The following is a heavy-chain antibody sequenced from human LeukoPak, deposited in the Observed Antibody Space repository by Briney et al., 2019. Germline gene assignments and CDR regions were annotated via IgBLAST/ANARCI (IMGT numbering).Heavy chain of an antibody. J-gene: IGHJ5*01. Sequence: GGSLRLSCAASGFTFSSYSMNWVRQAPGEGLEWVSSINSRSTYIFYADSVMGRFTISRDNAKNSLFLQMNSLRAEDTAVYYCARDETNGFDSWGQGTLVTVSS. CDR3: ARDETNGFDS. D-gene: IGHD1-14*01. CDR1: GFTFSSYS. CDR2: INSRSTYI. V-gene: IGHV3-21*01.